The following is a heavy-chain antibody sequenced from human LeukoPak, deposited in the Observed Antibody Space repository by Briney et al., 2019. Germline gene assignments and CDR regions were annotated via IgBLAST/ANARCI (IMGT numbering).Heavy chain of an antibody. CDR2: IYHSGST. CDR3: ARDREVDTATTGPHYFDY. D-gene: IGHD5-18*01. CDR1: GGSISSSNW. J-gene: IGHJ4*02. Sequence: SGTLSLTCAVSGGSISSSNWWSWVRQPPGKGLEWIGEIYHSGSTNYNPSLKSRVTISVDKSKNQFSLKLSSVTAADTAVYYCARDREVDTATTGPHYFDYWGQGTLVTVSS. V-gene: IGHV4-4*02.